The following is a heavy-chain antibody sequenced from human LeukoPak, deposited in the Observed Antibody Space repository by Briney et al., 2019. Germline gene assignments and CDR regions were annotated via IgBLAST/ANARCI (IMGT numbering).Heavy chain of an antibody. CDR1: GGSISSSSYY. Sequence: PSETLSLTCTVSGGSISSSSYYWGWIRQPPGKGLEWIGSIYYSGSTYCNPSLKSRVTISVDTSKNQFSLKLSSVTAADTAVYYCARRPSRYCSGGSCYGGNFDYWGQGTLVTVSS. J-gene: IGHJ4*02. D-gene: IGHD2-15*01. CDR3: ARRPSRYCSGGSCYGGNFDY. V-gene: IGHV4-39*01. CDR2: IYYSGST.